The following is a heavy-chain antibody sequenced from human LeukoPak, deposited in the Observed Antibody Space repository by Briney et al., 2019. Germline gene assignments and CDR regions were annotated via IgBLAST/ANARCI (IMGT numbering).Heavy chain of an antibody. J-gene: IGHJ4*02. CDR3: ARDEYSGYVHFDY. D-gene: IGHD5-12*01. V-gene: IGHV3-21*01. Sequence: GGSLRLSCAASGFTFSSDSMNWVRQAPGKGLEWVSSISSSSSYIYYADSVKGRFTISRDNAKNSLYLQMNSLRAEDTAVYYCARDEYSGYVHFDYWGQGTLVTVSS. CDR1: GFTFSSDS. CDR2: ISSSSSYI.